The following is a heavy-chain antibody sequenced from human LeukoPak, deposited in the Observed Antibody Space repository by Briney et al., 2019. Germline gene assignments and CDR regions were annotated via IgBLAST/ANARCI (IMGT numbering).Heavy chain of an antibody. D-gene: IGHD6-13*01. Sequence: SETLSLTCAVYGGSFSGYYWSWIRQPPGKGLEWIGEINHSGSTNYNPSLKSRVTISVDTSKNQFSLKLSSATAADTAVYYCARDSSSWYCFDYWGQGTLVTVSS. CDR3: ARDSSSWYCFDY. V-gene: IGHV4-34*01. CDR2: INHSGST. CDR1: GGSFSGYY. J-gene: IGHJ4*02.